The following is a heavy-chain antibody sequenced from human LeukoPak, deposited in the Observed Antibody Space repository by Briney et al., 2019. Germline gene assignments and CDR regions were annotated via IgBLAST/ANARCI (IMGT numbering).Heavy chain of an antibody. Sequence: SETLSLTCTVSGGSISSSSYYWGWIRQPPGKGLEGIGSIYYSGSTYYNPSLKSRVPISVDTSKNQFSLKLSSVTAADTAVYYCARVGRRGWFDPWGQGTLVTVSS. J-gene: IGHJ5*02. CDR3: ARVGRRGWFDP. D-gene: IGHD3-16*01. CDR2: IYYSGST. CDR1: GGSISSSSYY. V-gene: IGHV4-39*07.